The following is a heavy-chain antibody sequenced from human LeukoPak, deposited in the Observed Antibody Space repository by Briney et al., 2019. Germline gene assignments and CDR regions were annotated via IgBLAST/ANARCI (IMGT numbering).Heavy chain of an antibody. CDR3: ARESKSYDGSGYYHDS. CDR2: IYASGGT. V-gene: IGHV4-4*07. CDR1: GGSISSYY. D-gene: IGHD3-22*01. J-gene: IGHJ4*02. Sequence: SETLSFTCSVSGGSISSYYWSWIRQPAGKGLEWIGRIYASGGTDYNPSLKSRVTMSVDTSKNQFSLKLWSVTAADAAVYYCARESKSYDGSGYYHDSWGQGTLVTVSS.